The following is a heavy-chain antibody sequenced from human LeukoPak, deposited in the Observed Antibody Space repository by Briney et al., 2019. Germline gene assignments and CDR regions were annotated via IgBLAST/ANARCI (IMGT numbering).Heavy chain of an antibody. J-gene: IGHJ4*02. CDR1: GGSISSYY. V-gene: IGHV4-59*01. D-gene: IGHD6-19*01. CDR3: ARGKGQWLVSRYYFDY. Sequence: KASETLSLTCTVSGGSISSYYWSWIRQPPGKGLEWIGYIYYSGSTNYNPSLKSRVTISVDTSKNQFSLKLSSVTAADTAVYYCARGKGQWLVSRYYFDYWGQGTLVTVSS. CDR2: IYYSGST.